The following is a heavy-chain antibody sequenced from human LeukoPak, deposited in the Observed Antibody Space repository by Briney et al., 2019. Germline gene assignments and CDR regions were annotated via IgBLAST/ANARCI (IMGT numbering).Heavy chain of an antibody. V-gene: IGHV3-7*01. CDR1: GFTFSSYW. Sequence: GGSLRLSCAASGFTFSSYWMSWVRQASGKGLEWVANIKQDGSEKYYVDSVKGRFTISRDNAKNSLYLQMNSLRAEDTAVYYCARDSPRYDILTGYYDYWGQGTLVTVSS. J-gene: IGHJ4*02. CDR2: IKQDGSEK. D-gene: IGHD3-9*01. CDR3: ARDSPRYDILTGYYDY.